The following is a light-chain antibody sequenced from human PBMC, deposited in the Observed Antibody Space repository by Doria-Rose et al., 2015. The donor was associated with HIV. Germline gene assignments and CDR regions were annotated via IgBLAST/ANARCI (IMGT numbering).Light chain of an antibody. Sequence: TCRASQDINNYVAWYQQKPGEVPKLLIYAASILQSGVPSRFSGSGSGTIFTLTISNLQPADVATYFCQQYNSAPLFTFGPGTKLDIK. CDR3: QQYNSAPLFT. CDR1: QDINNY. CDR2: AAS. V-gene: IGKV1-27*01. J-gene: IGKJ3*01.